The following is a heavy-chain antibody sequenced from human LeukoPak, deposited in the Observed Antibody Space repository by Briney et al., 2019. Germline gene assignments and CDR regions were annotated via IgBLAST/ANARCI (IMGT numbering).Heavy chain of an antibody. CDR3: ASRDSSGYSIDY. CDR2: ISSSSSYI. CDR1: GGSISSYY. D-gene: IGHD3-22*01. J-gene: IGHJ4*02. V-gene: IGHV3-21*01. Sequence: PSETLSLTCTVSGGSISSYYWSWVRQAPGKGLEWVSFISSSSSYIYYADSVKGRFTMSRDNAKNSLYLQMNSLRAEDTAVYYCASRDSSGYSIDYWGQGTLVTVSS.